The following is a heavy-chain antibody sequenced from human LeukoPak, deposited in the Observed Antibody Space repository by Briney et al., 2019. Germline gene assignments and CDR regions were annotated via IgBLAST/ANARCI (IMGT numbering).Heavy chain of an antibody. Sequence: GGSLRLSCAASGFTFSSYAMSWVRQAPGKGLEWVSAISGSGGSTYYADSVKGRFTISRDNSKNTLYLQMNSLRAEDTAVYYCAKEPRGPMIVVNHGFQHWGQGTLVTVSS. V-gene: IGHV3-23*01. CDR3: AKEPRGPMIVVNHGFQH. J-gene: IGHJ1*01. D-gene: IGHD3-22*01. CDR1: GFTFSSYA. CDR2: ISGSGGST.